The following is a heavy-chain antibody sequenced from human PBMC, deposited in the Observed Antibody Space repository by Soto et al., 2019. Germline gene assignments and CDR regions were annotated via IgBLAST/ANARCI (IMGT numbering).Heavy chain of an antibody. D-gene: IGHD6-6*01. CDR3: ARGRSSPNFDP. J-gene: IGHJ5*02. Sequence: QVQLVQSGAEVRKPGSSVKVSCKISGGTFTNYVISWLRQAPGQGLEWMGGLIPIFGAANLAQKFQGRVTITADESTSTVNMEVSSLTSEDTAVYYGARGRSSPNFDPWGQGTLVTVSS. CDR2: LIPIFGAA. CDR1: GGTFTNYV. V-gene: IGHV1-69*01.